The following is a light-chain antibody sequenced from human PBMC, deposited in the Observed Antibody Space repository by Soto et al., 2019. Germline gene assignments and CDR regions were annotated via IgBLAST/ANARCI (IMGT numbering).Light chain of an antibody. CDR2: DTS. Sequence: EIVLAQSPATLSVSPGERVTLSCRATQTIGNKLAWYLQRPGQAPRLLMYDTSTRATGVPTRFSGSRSGAEFTLTINSLQSEDFAVYYCQPYNNWPLTFGGGTKVEIK. V-gene: IGKV3-15*01. CDR3: QPYNNWPLT. J-gene: IGKJ4*01. CDR1: QTIGNK.